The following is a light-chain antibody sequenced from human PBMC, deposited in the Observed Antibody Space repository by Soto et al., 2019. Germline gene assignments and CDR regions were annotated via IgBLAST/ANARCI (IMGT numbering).Light chain of an antibody. V-gene: IGKV3-20*01. CDR2: GTS. CDR1: QSVGSSY. J-gene: IGKJ1*01. CDR3: QQYTTSSWT. Sequence: EIVLTQSPGTLSLSPGERATLSCRASQSVGSSYLAWYQQKPGQAPRVLIYGTSSRATGIPDRFSGSGSGTDFTLTISRLDPEDFAVYYCQQYTTSSWTFGQGTKVDI.